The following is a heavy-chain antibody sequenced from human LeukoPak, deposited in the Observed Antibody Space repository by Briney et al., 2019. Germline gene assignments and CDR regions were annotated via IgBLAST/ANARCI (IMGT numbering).Heavy chain of an antibody. D-gene: IGHD2-8*01. J-gene: IGHJ5*02. V-gene: IGHV1-18*01. CDR3: ARDRCTNGVCYTRSGSWFDP. CDR1: GYTFTSYG. Sequence: ASVKVSCKASGYTFTSYGISWVRQAPGQGLEWMGWISAYNGNTNYAQKFQGRVTITADKSTSTAYMELSSLRSEDTAVYYCARDRCTNGVCYTRSGSWFDPWGQGTLVTVSS. CDR2: ISAYNGNT.